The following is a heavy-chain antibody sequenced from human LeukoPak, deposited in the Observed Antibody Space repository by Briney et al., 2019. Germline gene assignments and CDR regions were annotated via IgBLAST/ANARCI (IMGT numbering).Heavy chain of an antibody. CDR2: IYYSGST. CDR1: GGSISSSSYY. V-gene: IGHV4-39*07. J-gene: IGHJ4*02. CDR3: ATRVEASRSLY. Sequence: SETLSLTCTVSGGSISSSSYYWGWIRQPPGKGLEWIGSIYYSGSTYYNPSLKSRVTISVDTSKNQFSLKLSSVTAADTAVYYCATRVEASRSLYWGQGTLVTVSS.